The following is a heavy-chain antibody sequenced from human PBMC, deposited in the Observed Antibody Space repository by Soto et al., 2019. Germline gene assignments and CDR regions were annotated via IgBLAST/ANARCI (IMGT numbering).Heavy chain of an antibody. Sequence: VSVKVSSKAPRYTFTSYDINSARQATGQGLEWMGWMNPNSGNTGYAQKFQGRVTMTRNTSISTAYMELSSLRSEDTAVYYCARTLYGDNVDYWGQGTLVTVSS. CDR1: RYTFTSYD. CDR2: MNPNSGNT. J-gene: IGHJ4*02. CDR3: ARTLYGDNVDY. V-gene: IGHV1-8*01. D-gene: IGHD4-17*01.